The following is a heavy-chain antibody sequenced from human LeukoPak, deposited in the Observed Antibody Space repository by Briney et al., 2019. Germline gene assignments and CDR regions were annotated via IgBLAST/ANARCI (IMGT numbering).Heavy chain of an antibody. CDR1: GFSLRTSGVG. D-gene: IGHD7-27*01. V-gene: IGHV2-5*02. Sequence: SGPTLVNPTQTLTLTCTFSGFSLRTSGVGVGWIRQPPGKALEWLALIYWDDDKTYSPSLKSRLTITKDTSKNQVVLTMTNMDPVDTATYYCARRRKAGDFYNWFDPWGQGTLVTVSS. CDR2: IYWDDDK. J-gene: IGHJ5*02. CDR3: ARRRKAGDFYNWFDP.